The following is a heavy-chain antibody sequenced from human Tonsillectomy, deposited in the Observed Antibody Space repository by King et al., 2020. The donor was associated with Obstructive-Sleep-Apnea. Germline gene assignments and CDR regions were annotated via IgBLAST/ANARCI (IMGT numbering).Heavy chain of an antibody. Sequence: VQLVESGGGLVQPGGSLSLSCAASGFTFSSYSMNWVRQAPGKGLEWVSYISSSSSTIYYADSVKGRFTISRDNAKNSLYLQMSGLRAEDTAVYYCARLIVERATTRDWFDPWGQGTLVTVSS. V-gene: IGHV3-48*01. J-gene: IGHJ5*02. CDR1: GFTFSSYS. CDR3: ARLIVERATTRDWFDP. D-gene: IGHD5-24*01. CDR2: ISSSSSTI.